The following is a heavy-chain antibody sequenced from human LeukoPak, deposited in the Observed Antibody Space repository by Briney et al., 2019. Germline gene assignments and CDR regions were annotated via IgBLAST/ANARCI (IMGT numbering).Heavy chain of an antibody. V-gene: IGHV3-11*06. CDR1: GFTFSDYY. D-gene: IGHD4-17*01. J-gene: IGHJ2*01. CDR3: VRDTVTPPPNWYFDL. CDR2: ISSSSSYT. Sequence: PGGSLRLSCAASGFTFSDYYMSWIRQAPGKGLEWVSYISSSSSYTNYADSVKGRFTISRDNAKHPLYLQMNSLRAEDTAVYYCVRDTVTPPPNWYFDLWGRGTLVTVSS.